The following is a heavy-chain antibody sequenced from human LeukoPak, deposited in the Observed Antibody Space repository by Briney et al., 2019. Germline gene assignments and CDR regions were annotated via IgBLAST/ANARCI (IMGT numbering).Heavy chain of an antibody. CDR3: ARERRGCSGCSCYEDY. V-gene: IGHV4-39*07. Sequence: PSETLSLTCTVSGRSISSSSDSWGWIRQPPGKGMDWIGSIYYSGSTYYNPSLKSRVTISVDTSKNQFSLKLSSVTAADTAVYYCARERRGCSGCSCYEDYWGQGTLVTVSS. CDR1: GRSISSSSDS. CDR2: IYYSGST. D-gene: IGHD2-15*01. J-gene: IGHJ4*02.